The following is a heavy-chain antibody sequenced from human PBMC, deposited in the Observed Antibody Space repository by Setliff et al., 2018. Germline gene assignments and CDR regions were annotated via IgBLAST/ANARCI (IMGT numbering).Heavy chain of an antibody. J-gene: IGHJ3*02. CDR3: ARRPIALAGYRKGAFDI. CDR2: VSTYNGDT. V-gene: IGHV1-18*01. CDR1: GYSFTSFS. D-gene: IGHD6-19*01. Sequence: GPSVKVSCKASGYSFTSFSITWVRQAPGQGLEWLGWVSTYNGDTKSAQKFRGRVTMATDISTSTVYMELRTLRSDDTAVYYCARRPIALAGYRKGAFDIWGQGTMVTVSS.